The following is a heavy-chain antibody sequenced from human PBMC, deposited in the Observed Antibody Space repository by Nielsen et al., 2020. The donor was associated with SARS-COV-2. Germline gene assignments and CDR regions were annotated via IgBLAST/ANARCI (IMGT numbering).Heavy chain of an antibody. J-gene: IGHJ4*02. CDR2: IGAGGDNI. CDR1: GFTFSRHA. Sequence: GGSLRLSCAASGFTFSRHAMNWVRQAPGKGLEWVSIIGAGGDNIYYADSVKGRFTISRDNSKNTLYLQINSLRADDTAVYYCARGNGWGSYFDYWGQGTLVTVSS. V-gene: IGHV3-23*01. D-gene: IGHD7-27*01. CDR3: ARGNGWGSYFDY.